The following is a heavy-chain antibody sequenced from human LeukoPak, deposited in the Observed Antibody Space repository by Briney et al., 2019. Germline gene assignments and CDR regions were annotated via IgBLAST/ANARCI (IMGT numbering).Heavy chain of an antibody. CDR1: GFTFDDYA. CDR2: ISWNSGSI. V-gene: IGHV3-9*01. D-gene: IGHD3-22*01. J-gene: IGHJ4*02. Sequence: PGRSLRLSCAASGFTFDDYAMHWVRQAPGKGLEWVSGISWNSGSIGYADSVKGRFTISRDNAKNPLYLQMNSLRAEDTALYYCAKGIYYDSSGSPDYWGQGTLVTVSS. CDR3: AKGIYYDSSGSPDY.